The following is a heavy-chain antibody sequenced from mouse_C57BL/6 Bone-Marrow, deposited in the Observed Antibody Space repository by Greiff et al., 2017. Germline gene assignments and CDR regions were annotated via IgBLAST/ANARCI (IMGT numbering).Heavy chain of an antibody. Sequence: EVKLMESGGDLVKPGGSLKLSCAASGFTFSSYGMSWVRQTPDKRLEWVATISSGGSYTYYPDSVKGRFTISRDNAKNTLYLQMSSLKSEDTAMYYCARNGYFDVWGTGTTVTVSS. V-gene: IGHV5-6*01. CDR1: GFTFSSYG. CDR3: ARNGYFDV. CDR2: ISSGGSYT. J-gene: IGHJ1*03.